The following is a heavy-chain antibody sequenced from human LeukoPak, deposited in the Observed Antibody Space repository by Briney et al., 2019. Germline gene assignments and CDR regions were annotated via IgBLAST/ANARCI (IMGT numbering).Heavy chain of an antibody. Sequence: GGSLRLSCAASGFTFSSYWMSWVRQAPGKGLEWVANIKQDGSEKYYVDSVKGRFTISRDNAKNSLYLQMDSLRAEDTAVYYCARVTAAAGTDFDYWGQGTLVTVSS. CDR1: GFTFSSYW. CDR3: ARVTAAAGTDFDY. J-gene: IGHJ4*02. D-gene: IGHD6-13*01. V-gene: IGHV3-7*01. CDR2: IKQDGSEK.